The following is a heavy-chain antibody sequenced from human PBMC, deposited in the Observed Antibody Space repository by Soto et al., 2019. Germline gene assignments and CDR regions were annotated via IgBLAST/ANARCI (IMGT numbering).Heavy chain of an antibody. CDR1: GYNFTSYW. V-gene: IGHV5-51*01. J-gene: IGHJ6*02. D-gene: IGHD1-1*01. CDR2: IYPGDSDT. Sequence: PGESLKISCKGSGYNFTSYWIGWVCQMPGKGLEWMGIIYPGDSDTRYSPSFQGQVTISADKSISTAYLQWSSLKASDTAMYYCARHSRTTGTTTPYAMDVWGQGTTVTVSS. CDR3: ARHSRTTGTTTPYAMDV.